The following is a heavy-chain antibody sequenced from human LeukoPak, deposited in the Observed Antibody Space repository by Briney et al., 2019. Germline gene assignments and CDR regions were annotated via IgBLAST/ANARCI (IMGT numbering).Heavy chain of an antibody. CDR3: ARGLVGMIVGATRLDY. Sequence: ASVKVSCTASGYTFTSYDINWVRQATGQGLEWMGWMNPNSGNTGYAQKFQGRVTMTRNTSISTAYMELSSLRSEDTAVYYCARGLVGMIVGATRLDYWGQGTLVTVSS. J-gene: IGHJ4*02. CDR2: MNPNSGNT. V-gene: IGHV1-8*01. D-gene: IGHD1-26*01. CDR1: GYTFTSYD.